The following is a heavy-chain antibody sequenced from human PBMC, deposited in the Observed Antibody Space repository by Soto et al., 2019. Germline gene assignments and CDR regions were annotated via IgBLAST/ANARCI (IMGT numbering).Heavy chain of an antibody. CDR2: ITHNSDTI. CDR1: GFPFRTNA. V-gene: IGHV3-48*02. Sequence: EVQLVESGGGLIQPGGSLRVSCAASGFPFRTNAMNWVRQAPGKGLEWVSYITHNSDTIYYADSVKGRFTISRDNAKNSLYLQMNSLRDEDTAVYYCVRDRGYTGYDLEYWGQGTLVTVSS. D-gene: IGHD5-12*01. J-gene: IGHJ4*02. CDR3: VRDRGYTGYDLEY.